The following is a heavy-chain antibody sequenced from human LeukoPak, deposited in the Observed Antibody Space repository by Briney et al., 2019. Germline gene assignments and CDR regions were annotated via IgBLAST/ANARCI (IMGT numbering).Heavy chain of an antibody. J-gene: IGHJ4*02. CDR3: ARDGSLPDY. Sequence: GGSLRLSCAASGFTFSNYWMQWVRQTPGKGLVWVSRIISDGSSTSYADSVKGRFTISSDNAENTLYLQMNSLRAEDTAVYYCARDGSLPDYWGQGTLVTVSS. CDR2: IISDGSST. CDR1: GFTFSNYW. V-gene: IGHV3-74*01.